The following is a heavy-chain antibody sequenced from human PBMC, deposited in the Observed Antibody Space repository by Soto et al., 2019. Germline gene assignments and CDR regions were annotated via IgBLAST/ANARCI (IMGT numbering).Heavy chain of an antibody. D-gene: IGHD1-1*01. V-gene: IGHV1-3*01. CDR2: INGGNGHT. CDR3: ARGKGMEENYYYYGMDV. CDR1: GYTFRTYA. Sequence: ASVQVSCQASGYTFRTYALHWVLQAPGQRLEWMGWINGGNGHTRYSQKFKDRVTISRDTPASTAYMELSGLRSEDTAVYYCARGKGMEENYYYYGMDVWGQGTTVTVSS. J-gene: IGHJ6*02.